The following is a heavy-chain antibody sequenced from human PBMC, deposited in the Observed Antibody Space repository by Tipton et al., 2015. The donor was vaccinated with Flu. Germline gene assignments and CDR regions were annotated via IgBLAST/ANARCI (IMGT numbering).Heavy chain of an antibody. J-gene: IGHJ1*01. CDR2: IYYSGTT. CDR3: ARYGTYDGSRYFQH. CDR1: GGSIGSYTYY. Sequence: TLSLTCTVSGGSIGSYTYYWGWFRQSPGTGLEWIGSIYYSGTTYYNPSLKSRVTISVDTSKNQFSLKLSSVTAADTAVYYCARYGTYDGSRYFQHWGQGTLVTVSS. V-gene: IGHV4-39*07. D-gene: IGHD1-26*01.